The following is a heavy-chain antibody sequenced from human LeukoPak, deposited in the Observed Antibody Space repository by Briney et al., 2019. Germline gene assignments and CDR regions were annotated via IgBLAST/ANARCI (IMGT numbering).Heavy chain of an antibody. Sequence: SETLSLTCTVSGGSISSYYWSWIRQPPGKGLEWIGYIYYSGSTNYNPSLKSRVTISVDTSKNQFSLKLSSVTAADTAVYYCARGSSGWYNNPPDLDYWGQGTLVTVSS. CDR2: IYYSGST. D-gene: IGHD6-19*01. CDR1: GGSISSYY. J-gene: IGHJ4*02. V-gene: IGHV4-59*01. CDR3: ARGSSGWYNNPPDLDY.